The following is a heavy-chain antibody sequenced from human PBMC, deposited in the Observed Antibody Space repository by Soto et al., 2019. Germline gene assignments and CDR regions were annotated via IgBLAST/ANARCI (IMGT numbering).Heavy chain of an antibody. J-gene: IGHJ4*02. D-gene: IGHD2-15*01. Sequence: GGSLRLSCAASGFTFSIYSMNWVRQAPGKGLEWVSSISASSSYIYYADSVKGRFTISRDNAKNSLFLQMNSLRAEDTAVYFCARDRAEYCAGRNCYGFDYWGQGTLVTVSS. CDR1: GFTFSIYS. CDR3: ARDRAEYCAGRNCYGFDY. CDR2: ISASSSYI. V-gene: IGHV3-21*01.